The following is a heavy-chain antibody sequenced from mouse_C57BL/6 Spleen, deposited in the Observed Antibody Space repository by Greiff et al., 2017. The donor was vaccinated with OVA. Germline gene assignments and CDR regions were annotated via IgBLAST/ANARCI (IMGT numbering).Heavy chain of an antibody. CDR3: ARLGTGNFDY. CDR1: GYTFTDYN. Sequence: EVKLMESGPELVKPGASVKMSCKASGYTFTDYNMHWVKQSHGKSLEWIGYINPNNGGTSYNQNFKGKATLTVNKSSSTAYMELRSLTSEDSAVYYCARLGTGNFDYWGQGTTLTVSS. V-gene: IGHV1-22*01. D-gene: IGHD4-1*01. J-gene: IGHJ2*01. CDR2: INPNNGGT.